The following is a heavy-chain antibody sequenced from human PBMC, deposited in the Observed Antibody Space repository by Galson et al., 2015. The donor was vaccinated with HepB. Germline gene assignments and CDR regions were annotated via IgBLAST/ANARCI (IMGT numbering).Heavy chain of an antibody. V-gene: IGHV6-1*01. Sequence: CAISGDSVSSNRAAWNWIRQSPSRGLEWLGRTYYRSRWYNDYAVSVNSRIIIAPDTSENQVSLQLSSATPEDTAVYYCAREVAGTYCFDYWGQGTLVTVSS. CDR1: GDSVSSNRAA. CDR3: AREVAGTYCFDY. CDR2: TYYRSRWYN. D-gene: IGHD6-19*01. J-gene: IGHJ4*02.